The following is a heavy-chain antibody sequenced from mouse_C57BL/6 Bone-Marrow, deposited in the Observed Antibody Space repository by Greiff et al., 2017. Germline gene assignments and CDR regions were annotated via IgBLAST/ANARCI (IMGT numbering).Heavy chain of an antibody. J-gene: IGHJ4*01. CDR2: IDPENGDT. CDR1: GFNIKDDY. CDR3: TTTVVATDYYAMDY. D-gene: IGHD1-1*01. Sequence: VQLQQSGAELVRPGASVKLSCTASGFNIKDDYMHWVKQRPEQGLEWIGWIDPENGDTEYASKFQGKATRTADTSSNTAYLQLSSLTSEDTAVYYCTTTVVATDYYAMDYWGQGTSVTVSS. V-gene: IGHV14-4*01.